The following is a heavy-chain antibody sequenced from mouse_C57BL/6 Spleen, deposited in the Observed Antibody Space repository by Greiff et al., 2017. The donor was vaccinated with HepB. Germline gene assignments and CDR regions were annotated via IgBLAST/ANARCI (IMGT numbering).Heavy chain of an antibody. Sequence: EVQLQQSGPELVKPGASVKIPCKASGYTFTDYNMDWVKQSHGKSLEWIGDINPNNGGTIYNQKFKGKATLTVDKSSSTAYRELRSLTSEDTAVYYCARRTPYSNYPYWYFDVWGTGTTVTVSS. CDR2: INPNNGGT. V-gene: IGHV1-18*01. J-gene: IGHJ1*03. D-gene: IGHD2-5*01. CDR1: GYTFTDYN. CDR3: ARRTPYSNYPYWYFDV.